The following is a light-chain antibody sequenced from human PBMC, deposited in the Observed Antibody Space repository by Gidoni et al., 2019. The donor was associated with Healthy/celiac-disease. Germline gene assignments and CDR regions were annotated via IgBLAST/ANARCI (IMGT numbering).Light chain of an antibody. J-gene: IGLJ2*01. CDR2: GNS. Sequence: QPVLTQPPSVSGAPGQRVTISCTGSSSNIGAGYDLHWYQQLPGTAPKLLIYGNSNRPSGVPDRFSGSKSGTSASLAITGLQAEDEADYYCQSYDSSLGVVFGGGTKLTVL. CDR3: QSYDSSLGVV. V-gene: IGLV1-40*01. CDR1: SSNIGAGYD.